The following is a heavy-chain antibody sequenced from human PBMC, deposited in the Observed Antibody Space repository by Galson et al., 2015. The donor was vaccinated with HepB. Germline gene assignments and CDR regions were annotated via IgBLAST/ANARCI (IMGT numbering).Heavy chain of an antibody. Sequence: SLRLSCAASGFTVSSNYMSWVRQAPGKGLEWVSVIYSGGSTYYADSVKGRFTISRDNSKNTLYLQMNSLRAEDTAVYYCARVYGDLYWYFDLWGRGTLVTVSS. CDR3: ARVYGDLYWYFDL. V-gene: IGHV3-53*01. CDR2: IYSGGST. D-gene: IGHD4-17*01. CDR1: GFTVSSNY. J-gene: IGHJ2*01.